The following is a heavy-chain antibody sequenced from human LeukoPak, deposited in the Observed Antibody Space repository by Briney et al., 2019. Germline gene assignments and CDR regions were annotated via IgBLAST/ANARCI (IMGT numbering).Heavy chain of an antibody. CDR1: GFTFSNFG. D-gene: IGHD3-10*01. J-gene: IGHJ5*02. CDR3: ARGITMFRGVNSWFDP. V-gene: IGHV3-33*01. Sequence: PGGSLRLSCAAYGFTFSNFGMHWVRQAPGKGLEWVAVIWYDGSSESFADSVKGRFTISRDNSRNTLYLQINSLRPEDTAMYYCARGITMFRGVNSWFDPWGQGTLVTVSS. CDR2: IWYDGSSE.